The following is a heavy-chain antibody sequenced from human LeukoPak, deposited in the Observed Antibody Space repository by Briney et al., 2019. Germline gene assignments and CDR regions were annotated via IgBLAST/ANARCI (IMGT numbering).Heavy chain of an antibody. D-gene: IGHD1-26*01. Sequence: SVEVSCKASGGTFSSYAISWVRQAPGQGLEWMGGIIPIFGTANYAQKFQGRVTITADESTSTAYMELSSLRSEDTAVYYCARRSIVGTNEDYYYGMDVWGQGTTVTVSS. CDR2: IIPIFGTA. CDR1: GGTFSSYA. J-gene: IGHJ6*02. CDR3: ARRSIVGTNEDYYYGMDV. V-gene: IGHV1-69*13.